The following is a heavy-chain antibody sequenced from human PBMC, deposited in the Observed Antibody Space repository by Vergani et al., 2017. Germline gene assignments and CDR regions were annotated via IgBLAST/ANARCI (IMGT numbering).Heavy chain of an antibody. D-gene: IGHD6-13*01. V-gene: IGHV5-51*01. CDR1: GYSFTSYW. CDR2: IYPGDSDT. CDR3: AREVAAAGNGALAFDP. Sequence: EVQLVQSGAAVKKPGESLKISCKGSGYSFTSYWIGWVRQMPGKGLEWMGIIYPGDSDTRYSPSFQGQVTISADKSISTAYLQWSSLKASDTAMYYCAREVAAAGNGALAFDPWGQGTLVTVSS. J-gene: IGHJ5*02.